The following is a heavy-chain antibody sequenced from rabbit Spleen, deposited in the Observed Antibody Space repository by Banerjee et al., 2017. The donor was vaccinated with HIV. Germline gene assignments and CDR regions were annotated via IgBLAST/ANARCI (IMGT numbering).Heavy chain of an antibody. CDR3: AREVYSNSGYGGLGLNL. V-gene: IGHV1S40*01. CDR1: GLDFSSSHW. Sequence: QSLEESGGDLVKPGASLTLTCTASGLDFSSSHWICWVRQAPGKGLEWIACIHAGGSGNTYYASWAKGRFTISKTSSTTVTLQMTSLTGADTATYFCAREVYSNSGYGGLGLNLWGPGTLVTVS. D-gene: IGHD1-1*01. CDR2: IHAGGSGNT. J-gene: IGHJ4*01.